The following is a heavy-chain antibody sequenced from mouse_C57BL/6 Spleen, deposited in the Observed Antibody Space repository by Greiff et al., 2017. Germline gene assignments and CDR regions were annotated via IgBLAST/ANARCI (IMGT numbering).Heavy chain of an antibody. CDR2: IYPGDGDT. Sequence: VKLMESGAELVKPGASVKISCKASGYAFSSYWMNWVKQRPGKGLEWIGQIYPGDGDTNYNGKFKGKATLTADKSSSTAYMQLSSLTSEDSAVYFCARWGDGYPPFAYWGQGTLVTVSA. V-gene: IGHV1-80*01. CDR3: ARWGDGYPPFAY. J-gene: IGHJ3*01. CDR1: GYAFSSYW. D-gene: IGHD2-3*01.